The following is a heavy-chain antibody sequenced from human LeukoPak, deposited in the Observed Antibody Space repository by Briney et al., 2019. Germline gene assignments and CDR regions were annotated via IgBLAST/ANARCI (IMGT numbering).Heavy chain of an antibody. Sequence: SGGSLRLSCAASGFTFSNYWIHWVRQAPGKGLVWVSRINSDGSSTSYADSVKGRFTISRDNAKNTLYLQMNSLRAEDTAMYYCAREDYGGDGGYWGQGTLVTVSS. CDR2: INSDGSST. J-gene: IGHJ4*02. CDR3: AREDYGGDGGY. D-gene: IGHD4-23*01. V-gene: IGHV3-74*01. CDR1: GFTFSNYW.